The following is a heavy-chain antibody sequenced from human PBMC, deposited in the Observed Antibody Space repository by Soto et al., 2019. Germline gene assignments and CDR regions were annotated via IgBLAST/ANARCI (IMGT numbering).Heavy chain of an antibody. Sequence: PVGSLRLSCAGSGFIFKNYALNWVRQAPGKGLEWGASITRDGYNKYYADSVKGRFAISRDNSRDTLSLQMTALTIEDSSVYYCTKSSGGSSSVGMDYWGQGTRVTVSS. V-gene: IGHV3-30*09. CDR3: TKSSGGSSSVGMDY. CDR2: ITRDGYNK. J-gene: IGHJ4*02. CDR1: GFIFKNYA. D-gene: IGHD6-6*01.